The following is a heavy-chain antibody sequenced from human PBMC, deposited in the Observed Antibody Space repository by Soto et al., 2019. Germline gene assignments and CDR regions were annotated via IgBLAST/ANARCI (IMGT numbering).Heavy chain of an antibody. CDR2: ISPHNRNT. CDR3: ARDEGGYDILTGYYKAHHFDQ. CDR1: GYTFGHFY. Sequence: QVQLVQSGAEVKRPGDSVKVSCQASGYTFGHFYITWVRQAPGQGLEWMGAISPHNRNTNYAEKFRGRVTMTTDTSTTTAYMELRSLRSDDTAVYYCARDEGGYDILTGYYKAHHFDQWGQGALVSVSS. J-gene: IGHJ4*02. V-gene: IGHV1-18*01. D-gene: IGHD3-9*01.